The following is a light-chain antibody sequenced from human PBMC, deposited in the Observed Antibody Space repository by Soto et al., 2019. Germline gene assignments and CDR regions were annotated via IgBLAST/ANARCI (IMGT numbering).Light chain of an antibody. J-gene: IGLJ1*01. CDR3: SSYTSSTHYV. Sequence: SVLTQPASGSGSPGQSITISCTGTSSDVGGYNYVSWYQQHPGKAPKLMIYDVSNRPSGVSNRFSGSKSGNTASLTISGLQAEDEADYYCSSYTSSTHYVFGTGTKVTVL. CDR2: DVS. V-gene: IGLV2-14*01. CDR1: SSDVGGYNY.